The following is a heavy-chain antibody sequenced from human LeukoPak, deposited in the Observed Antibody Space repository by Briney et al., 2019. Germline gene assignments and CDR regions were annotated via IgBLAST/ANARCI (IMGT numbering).Heavy chain of an antibody. CDR2: IYSGGYT. Sequence: ETLSLTCTVSGGSIRNNSYIWGWIRQAPGKGLEWVSVIYSGGYTFYADSVKGRFTISRDNSKNTVYLQMDSLRAEDTAVYYCGRDLPCSHSDTCYYGKDVWGQGTTVTVSS. J-gene: IGHJ6*02. V-gene: IGHV3-66*01. D-gene: IGHD2-15*01. CDR3: GRDLPCSHSDTCYYGKDV. CDR1: GGSIRNNSY.